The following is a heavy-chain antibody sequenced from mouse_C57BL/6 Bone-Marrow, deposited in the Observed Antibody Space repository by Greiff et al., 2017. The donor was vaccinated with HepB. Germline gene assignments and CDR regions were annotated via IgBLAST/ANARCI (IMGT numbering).Heavy chain of an antibody. V-gene: IGHV5-9-1*02. CDR1: GFTFSSYA. D-gene: IGHD1-1*01. CDR3: TRDGPYYYGSSWYFDV. J-gene: IGHJ1*01. Sequence: EVHLVESGEGLVKPGGSLKLSCAASGFTFSSYAMSWVRQTPEKRLEWVAYISSGGDYSYYADTVKGRFTISRDNARNTPYLQMSSLKSEDTAMYYCTRDGPYYYGSSWYFDVWGSGTAVTVSA. CDR2: ISSGGDYS.